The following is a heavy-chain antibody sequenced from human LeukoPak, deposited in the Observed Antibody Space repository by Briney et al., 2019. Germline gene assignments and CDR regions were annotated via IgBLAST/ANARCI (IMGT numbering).Heavy chain of an antibody. CDR3: ARNVGWFRFDY. J-gene: IGHJ4*02. D-gene: IGHD2-15*01. V-gene: IGHV3-33*01. Sequence: GGSLRLSCAASGFTFSSYGMHWVRQAPGKGLEWVAVIWYEGSNKYYADSVKGRFTISRDNAKNSLYLQMNSLGAEDTAVYYCARNVGWFRFDYWGQGTLVTVSS. CDR2: IWYEGSNK. CDR1: GFTFSSYG.